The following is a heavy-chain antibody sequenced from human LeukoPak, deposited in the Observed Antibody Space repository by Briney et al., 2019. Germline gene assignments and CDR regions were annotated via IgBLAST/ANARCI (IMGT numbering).Heavy chain of an antibody. CDR1: GYTFIDYY. D-gene: IGHD3-10*01. V-gene: IGHV1-2*02. CDR3: ARIRYYYGSGSYSLGY. Sequence: ASVKVSCKASGYTFIDYYIHWVRQAPGQGLEWMGWINPNSGGTNYGQKFQGRVTMTRDTSISTAYMRLSRLISDETAVYYCARIRYYYGSGSYSLGYWGQGTLVTVSS. CDR2: INPNSGGT. J-gene: IGHJ4*02.